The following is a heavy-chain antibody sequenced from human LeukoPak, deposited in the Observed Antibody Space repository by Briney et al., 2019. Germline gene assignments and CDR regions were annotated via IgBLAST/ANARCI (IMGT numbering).Heavy chain of an antibody. CDR3: STFRWHYYNSGYDY. J-gene: IGHJ4*02. CDR2: IKSNADGGTT. V-gene: IGHV3-15*01. Sequence: GGSLRLSCAASGFTFSKAWMSWVRQATGKGLEWLGRIKSNADGGTTDYAAPVQGRITISRDDSQNTLYLQLDSLKAEDKAVYYCSTFRWHYYNSGYDYWGKGTRVAVSS. CDR1: GFTFSKAW. D-gene: IGHD3-22*01.